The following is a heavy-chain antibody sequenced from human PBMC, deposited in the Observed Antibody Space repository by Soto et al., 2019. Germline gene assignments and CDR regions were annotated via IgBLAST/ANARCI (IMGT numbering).Heavy chain of an antibody. Sequence: QPGGSLRLSCVASGFNFGTYAIHWVRQAPGKGLQWVALIAYDGINTYYADSVKGRFTISRDNSKNTLHLQMNSLRPEDTGVYFCARVTPGNNLYYFSGLDVWGQGTSGTVSS. CDR1: GFNFGTYA. V-gene: IGHV3-30-3*01. CDR2: IAYDGINT. D-gene: IGHD1-1*01. J-gene: IGHJ6*02. CDR3: ARVTPGNNLYYFSGLDV.